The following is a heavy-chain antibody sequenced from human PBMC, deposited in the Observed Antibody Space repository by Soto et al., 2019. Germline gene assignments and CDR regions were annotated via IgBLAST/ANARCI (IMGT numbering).Heavy chain of an antibody. V-gene: IGHV1-69*01. CDR2: IIPIFGTA. D-gene: IGHD6-19*01. J-gene: IGHJ2*01. Sequence: QVQLVQSGAEVKEPGSSVKVSCKASGGTCSSYAISWVRQAPGQGLEWMGGIIPIFGTANYAQKFQGRVTITADESTSTAYMELTSLRSEDTAVYYCARGVRSGWDAYWYFDRWGRGTLVTVSS. CDR3: ARGVRSGWDAYWYFDR. CDR1: GGTCSSYA.